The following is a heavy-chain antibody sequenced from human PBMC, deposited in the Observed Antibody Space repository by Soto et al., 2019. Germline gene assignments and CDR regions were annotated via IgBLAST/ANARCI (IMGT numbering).Heavy chain of an antibody. J-gene: IGHJ6*02. CDR3: AADRHCSSTRCYVYGMDV. D-gene: IGHD2-2*01. CDR2: IVVGSGNT. CDR1: GFTFTSSA. V-gene: IGHV1-58*01. Sequence: ASVKVSCKASGFTFTSSAVQWVRQARGQRLEWIGWIVVGSGNTNYAQKFQERVTITRGMSTSTAYMELSSLRSEDTAVYYCAADRHCSSTRCYVYGMDVWGQGNTVTVSS.